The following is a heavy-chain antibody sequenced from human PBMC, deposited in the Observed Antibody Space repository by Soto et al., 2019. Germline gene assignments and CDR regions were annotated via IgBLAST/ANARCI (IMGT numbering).Heavy chain of an antibody. D-gene: IGHD3-22*01. V-gene: IGHV3-74*01. Sequence: GGFLRLSCAASGFTFSSYWMHWVRQAPGKGLVWVSRINSDGSSTSYADSVKGRFTISRDNAKNTLYLQMNSLRAEDTAVYYCARVVPTYYYDSSGYYTHWGQGTLVTVSS. J-gene: IGHJ1*01. CDR2: INSDGSST. CDR1: GFTFSSYW. CDR3: ARVVPTYYYDSSGYYTH.